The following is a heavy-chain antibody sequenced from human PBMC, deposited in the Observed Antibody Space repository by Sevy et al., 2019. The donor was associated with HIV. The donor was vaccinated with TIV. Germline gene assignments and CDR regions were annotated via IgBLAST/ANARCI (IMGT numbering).Heavy chain of an antibody. D-gene: IGHD1-26*01. V-gene: IGHV1-18*01. CDR2: ISAYNGNT. CDR1: GYTFTSYG. CDR3: ARVDPGRPDSGGPLGRFDY. Sequence: ASVKVSCKASGYTFTSYGISWVRQAPGQGLEWMGWISAYNGNTNYAQKLQGRVTMTTDTSTSTAYMELRSLRSDETAVYYCARVDPGRPDSGGPLGRFDYWGQGTLVTVSS. J-gene: IGHJ4*02.